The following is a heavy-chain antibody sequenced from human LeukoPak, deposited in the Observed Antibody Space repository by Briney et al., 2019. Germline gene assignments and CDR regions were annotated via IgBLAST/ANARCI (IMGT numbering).Heavy chain of an antibody. CDR1: GFTFSSHW. J-gene: IGHJ3*02. Sequence: GGSLRLSCAASGFTFSSHWMHWVRQAPEKGLVGVAHINADGSGTYYAASVKGRFTISRDNSKNTLYLQMNSLRAEDTAVYYCARDQSAFDIWGQGTMVTVSS. V-gene: IGHV3-74*01. CDR2: INADGSGT. CDR3: ARDQSAFDI.